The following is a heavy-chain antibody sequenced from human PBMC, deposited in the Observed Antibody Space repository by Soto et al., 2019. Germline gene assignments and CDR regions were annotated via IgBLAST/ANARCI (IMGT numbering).Heavy chain of an antibody. CDR2: IYYSGST. CDR3: ARVGGAPLGAFDI. CDR1: DGSISSDY. J-gene: IGHJ3*02. V-gene: IGHV4-59*01. Sequence: SETLALTCTVSDGSISSDYWSWIRQPPGKGLEWIGYIYYSGSTNYNPSLTSRVTVSVDTSKNQFSLKLSSVTAADTAVYYCARVGGAPLGAFDIWGQGTMVTVSS. D-gene: IGHD1-26*01.